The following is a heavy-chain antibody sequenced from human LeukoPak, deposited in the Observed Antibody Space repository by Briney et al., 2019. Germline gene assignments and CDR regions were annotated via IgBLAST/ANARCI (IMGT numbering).Heavy chain of an antibody. J-gene: IGHJ4*02. CDR3: ARVRSAYSSGWPPLGY. D-gene: IGHD6-19*01. V-gene: IGHV3-33*01. CDR1: GFTFSSYG. CDR2: IWYDGSNK. Sequence: GGSLRLSCAASGFTFSSYGMHWVRQAPGKGLEWVAVIWYDGSNKYYADSVKGRFTISRDNSKNTPYLQMNSLRAEDTAVYYCARVRSAYSSGWPPLGYWGEGSLVTVSS.